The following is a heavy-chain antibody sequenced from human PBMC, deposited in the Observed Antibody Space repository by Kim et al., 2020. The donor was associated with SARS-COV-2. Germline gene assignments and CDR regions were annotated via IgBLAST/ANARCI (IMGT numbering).Heavy chain of an antibody. CDR3: ARAWSPRTAYYYDSSGIYYGMDV. V-gene: IGHV1-69*13. Sequence: SVKVSCKASGGTFSSYAISWVRQAPGQGLEWMGGIIPIFGTANYAQKFQGRVTITADESTSTAYMELSSLRSEDTAVYYCARAWSPRTAYYYDSSGIYYGMDVWGQGTTVTVSS. J-gene: IGHJ6*02. CDR1: GGTFSSYA. D-gene: IGHD3-22*01. CDR2: IIPIFGTA.